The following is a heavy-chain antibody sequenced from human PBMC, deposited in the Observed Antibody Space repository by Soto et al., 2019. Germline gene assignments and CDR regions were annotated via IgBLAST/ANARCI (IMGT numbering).Heavy chain of an antibody. D-gene: IGHD2-2*01. CDR2: FDPEDGET. J-gene: IGHJ6*02. CDR1: GYTLTESS. Sequence: QVQLVQSGAEVKKPGASVKVSCKVSGYTLTESSMHWVRQAPGKGLEWMGGFDPEDGETIYAPKFQGRVTMTEDTSTDTAYMELSSLRSEDTAVYYCARALPIVVVPAANHYYGMDVWGQGTTVTVSS. CDR3: ARALPIVVVPAANHYYGMDV. V-gene: IGHV1-24*01.